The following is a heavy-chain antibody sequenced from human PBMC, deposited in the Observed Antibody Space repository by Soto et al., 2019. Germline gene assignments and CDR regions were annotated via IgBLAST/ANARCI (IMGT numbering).Heavy chain of an antibody. CDR2: ISGSGIST. V-gene: IGHV3-23*01. CDR3: VKPPVITASYYYYDMDV. D-gene: IGHD4-4*01. Sequence: GGSLRLSCAASGFTFSTYPMSWVRQAPGKGLEWVSGISGSGISTYYTDSVKGRFTISRDNSKNTXXXXXXXXRDEDTAVYYCVKPPVITASYYYYDMDVWGQGTTVTVSS. CDR1: GFTFSTYP. J-gene: IGHJ6*02.